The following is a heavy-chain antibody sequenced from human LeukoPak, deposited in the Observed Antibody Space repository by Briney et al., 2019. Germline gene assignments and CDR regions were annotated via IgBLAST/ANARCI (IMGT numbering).Heavy chain of an antibody. J-gene: IGHJ5*02. CDR2: INHSGST. CDR1: GGSFSGYY. D-gene: IGHD6-13*01. CDR3: ARGVYSSSWPNWFDP. Sequence: NSSETLSLTCAVYGGSFSGYYWGWIRQPPGKGLEWIGEINHSGSTNYNPSLKSRVTISVDKSKNQFSLKLSSVTAADTAVYYCARGVYSSSWPNWFDPWGQGTLVTVSS. V-gene: IGHV4-34*01.